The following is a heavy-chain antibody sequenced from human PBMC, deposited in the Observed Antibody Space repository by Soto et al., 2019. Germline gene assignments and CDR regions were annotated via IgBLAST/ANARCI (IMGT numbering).Heavy chain of an antibody. CDR2: IWYDGRNE. D-gene: IGHD2-15*01. J-gene: IGHJ6*02. CDR3: AREWRSCSGRTCSGNGGVDV. V-gene: IGHV3-33*01. CDR1: GFPFSHYA. Sequence: QVQLVESGGGVVQAGMSLRLSCATSGFPFSHYAMHWVRQSPGKGLEWVAVIWYDGRNEHYVDSVKGRFIISRDKVNNRLHLQLNNPRAEVTAIYYCAREWRSCSGRTCSGNGGVDVWGRGPTVTVSS.